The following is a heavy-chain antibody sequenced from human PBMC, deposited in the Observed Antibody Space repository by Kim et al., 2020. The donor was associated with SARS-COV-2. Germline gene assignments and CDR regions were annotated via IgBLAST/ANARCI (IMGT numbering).Heavy chain of an antibody. J-gene: IGHJ6*02. CDR3: ARGQNYVMDA. Sequence: RYADSVKGRFTMSRDNAKNTLYLQMNSLRAEDTAVYYCARGQNYVMDAWGQGTTVTVSS. V-gene: IGHV3-74*01.